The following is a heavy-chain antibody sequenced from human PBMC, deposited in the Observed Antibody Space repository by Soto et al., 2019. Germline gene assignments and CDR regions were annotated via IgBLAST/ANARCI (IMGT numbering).Heavy chain of an antibody. Sequence: GGSLRLSCAASGFTFSSYWMHWVRQAPGKGLVWVSRINSDGSSTSYADSVKGRFTISRDNAKNTLYLQMNSLRAEDTAVYYCAREGDFWSGYYPSFDYWGQGTLVTVSS. CDR3: AREGDFWSGYYPSFDY. CDR1: GFTFSSYW. J-gene: IGHJ4*02. D-gene: IGHD3-3*01. V-gene: IGHV3-74*01. CDR2: INSDGSST.